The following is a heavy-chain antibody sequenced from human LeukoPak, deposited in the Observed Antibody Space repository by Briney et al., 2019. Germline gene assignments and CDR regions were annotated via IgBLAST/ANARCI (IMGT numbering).Heavy chain of an antibody. CDR3: ARDLLVPAARGDDAFDI. Sequence: SETLSLTCTVSGDSISTTNYYWGWIRQPPGKGLEWVGSIHSSGSTYYNPSLKSRVTISVDTSKNQFSLKLSSVTAADTAVYYCARDLLVPAARGDDAFDIWGQGTMVTVSS. V-gene: IGHV4-39*07. CDR2: IHSSGST. J-gene: IGHJ3*02. CDR1: GDSISTTNYY. D-gene: IGHD2-2*01.